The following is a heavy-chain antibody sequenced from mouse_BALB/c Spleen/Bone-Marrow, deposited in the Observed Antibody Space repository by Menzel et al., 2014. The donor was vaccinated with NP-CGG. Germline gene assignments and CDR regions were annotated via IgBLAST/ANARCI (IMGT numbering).Heavy chain of an antibody. CDR1: GFTFSRYG. CDR2: INNNGGST. D-gene: IGHD1-1*01. Sequence: DVQLVESGGGLVQPGGSLKLSCVASGFTFSRYGMSWVRQTPDKRLELVATINNNGGSTYYPDSVKGQFTISRDNAKNTLYLQMSSLKSEDTAMYYCARVYGWYFDVWGAGTTVTVSS. CDR3: ARVYGWYFDV. J-gene: IGHJ1*01. V-gene: IGHV5-6-3*01.